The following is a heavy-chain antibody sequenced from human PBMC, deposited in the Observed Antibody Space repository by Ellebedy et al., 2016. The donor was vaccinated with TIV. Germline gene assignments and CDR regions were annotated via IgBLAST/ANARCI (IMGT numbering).Heavy chain of an antibody. CDR1: GYSFTSYW. CDR2: IYPGDSDT. J-gene: IGHJ5*02. D-gene: IGHD1-14*01. Sequence: PGGSLRLSCKGSGYSFTSYWIGWVRQMPGKGLEWMGIIYPGDSDTRYSPSFQGQVTISADKSISTAYLQWSSLKASDTAMYYCARQGVPVPTPDGNNWFDPWGQGTLVTVSS. V-gene: IGHV5-51*01. CDR3: ARQGVPVPTPDGNNWFDP.